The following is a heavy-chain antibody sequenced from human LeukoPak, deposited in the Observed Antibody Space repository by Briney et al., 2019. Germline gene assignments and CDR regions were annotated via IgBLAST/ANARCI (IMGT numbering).Heavy chain of an antibody. CDR1: GFTFSSYS. CDR3: ARTYYDYIWGSYRFDY. V-gene: IGHV3-48*02. Sequence: GGSLRLSCAASGFTFSSYSMNWVRQAPGKGLEWVSYISSSSSTIYYADSVKGRFTISRDNAKNSLYLQMNSLRDEDTAVYYCARTYYDYIWGSYRFDYWGQGTLVTVSS. CDR2: ISSSSSTI. D-gene: IGHD3-16*02. J-gene: IGHJ4*02.